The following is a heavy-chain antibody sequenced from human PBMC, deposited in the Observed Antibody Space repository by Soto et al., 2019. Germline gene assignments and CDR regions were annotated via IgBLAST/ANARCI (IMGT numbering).Heavy chain of an antibody. CDR1: GYTFTSYA. J-gene: IGHJ5*01. CDR2: INAGNGNT. D-gene: IGHD3-3*01. Sequence: ASVKVSCKASGYTFTSYAMHWVRQAPGQRLEWMGWINAGNGNTKYSQKFQGRVTITRDTSASTAYMELSSLRSEDTAVYYCARLSSDYSSGGYNWFDSRGEGTPITVHS. V-gene: IGHV1-3*01. CDR3: ARLSSDYSSGGYNWFDS.